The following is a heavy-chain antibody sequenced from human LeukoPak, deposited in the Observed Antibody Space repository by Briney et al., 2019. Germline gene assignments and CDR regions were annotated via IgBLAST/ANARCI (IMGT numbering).Heavy chain of an antibody. J-gene: IGHJ4*02. CDR3: ARGPGYSGSYYRHYDY. CDR1: AGSFTGYY. V-gene: IGHV4-34*01. CDR2: INHSGST. Sequence: SETQSLTCAVGAGSFTGYYWSWARHPPGKGLGCIGVINHSGSTNYNPSLKSRVTISVDTSKNQFSLKLSSVTAADTAVYYCARGPGYSGSYYRHYDYWGQGTLVTVSS. D-gene: IGHD1-26*01.